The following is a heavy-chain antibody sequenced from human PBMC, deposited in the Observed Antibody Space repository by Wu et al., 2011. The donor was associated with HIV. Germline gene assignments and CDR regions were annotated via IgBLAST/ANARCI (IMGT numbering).Heavy chain of an antibody. V-gene: IGHV1-18*01. CDR1: GYTFNSHG. CDR2: ISAYNGNT. J-gene: IGHJ5*02. CDR3: ARSDYHNSGSYARFDP. D-gene: IGHD3-10*01. Sequence: QVQLVQSGSEVKKPGASVKVSCKASGYTFNSHGISWVRQAPGQGLEWMGWISAYNGNTNYAQKLQGRVTLTTDTSTSTAYMELRSLRSGDTAMYYCARSDYHNSGSYARFDPWGQGTLVTVSS.